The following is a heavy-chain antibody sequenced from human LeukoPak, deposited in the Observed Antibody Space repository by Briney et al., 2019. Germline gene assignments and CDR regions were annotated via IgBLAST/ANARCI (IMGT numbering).Heavy chain of an antibody. V-gene: IGHV4-39*07. D-gene: IGHD4-17*01. CDR2: IYSNGNT. Sequence: WETLSLTCSVSGGSISSTGHYWGWIRQSPEKGLDWIGSIYSNGNTYYNPSVKSRVTMSVDTSKNQFSLKLTSMTAAETAVYYCARSATVTTGYFDYWGQGALVTVSS. CDR3: ARSATVTTGYFDY. J-gene: IGHJ4*02. CDR1: GGSISSTGHY.